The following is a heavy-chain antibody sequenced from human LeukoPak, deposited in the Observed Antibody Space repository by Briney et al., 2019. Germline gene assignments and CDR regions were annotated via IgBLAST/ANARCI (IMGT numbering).Heavy chain of an antibody. CDR2: ISSSSSYI. J-gene: IGHJ4*02. CDR3: ARDSSGWEGFDY. CDR1: GFTFSSYS. V-gene: IGHV3-21*01. Sequence: PGGPLRLSCAASGFTFSSYSMNWVRQAPGKGLEWVSSISSSSSYIYYADSVKGRFTISRDNAKNSLYLQMNSLRAEDTAVYYCARDSSGWEGFDYWGQGTLVTVSS. D-gene: IGHD6-19*01.